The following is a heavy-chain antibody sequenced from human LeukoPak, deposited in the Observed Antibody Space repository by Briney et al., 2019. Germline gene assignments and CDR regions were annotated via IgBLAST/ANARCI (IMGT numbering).Heavy chain of an antibody. CDR3: ATWDSGRYSQIDN. D-gene: IGHD1-26*01. Sequence: PSGTLSLTCTVSGGPVSSSSYYWGWVRQSLEKGLECIGTIYYAGDTYYNPSLESRLTISVDTSKNQFSLKLRSVTAADTAVYYCATWDSGRYSQIDNWGQGTLVTVSS. CDR1: GGPVSSSSYY. V-gene: IGHV4-39*01. J-gene: IGHJ4*02. CDR2: IYYAGDT.